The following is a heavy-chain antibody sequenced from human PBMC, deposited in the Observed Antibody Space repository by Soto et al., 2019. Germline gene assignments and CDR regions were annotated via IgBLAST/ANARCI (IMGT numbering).Heavy chain of an antibody. D-gene: IGHD6-19*01. V-gene: IGHV2-5*02. CDR1: GFSLSNTRVA. J-gene: IGHJ4*02. Sequence: QITLKESGPTLVKPTQTLTLTCTFSGFSLSNTRVAVGWIRQPPGKALEWLALIYWDDDKRYSPFPKSRLTITKDTSKNQVVLIATNMDPVDTATYYCAHSVVAGLGYYFDYWGQGTLVTVSS. CDR3: AHSVVAGLGYYFDY. CDR2: IYWDDDK.